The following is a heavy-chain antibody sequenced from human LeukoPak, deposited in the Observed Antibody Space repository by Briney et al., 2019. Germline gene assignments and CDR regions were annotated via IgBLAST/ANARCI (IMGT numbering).Heavy chain of an antibody. V-gene: IGHV4-59*02. J-gene: IGHJ5*02. CDR3: ARDRSYP. Sequence: SETLSLTCTVSGGSVSTYSWTWIRQPPGKGLEWIAYINYNGSTNYNPSLKSRATISVATSKNHFSLRLSTVTAADTAVYYCARDRSYPWGQGTLVTVSS. CDR2: INYNGST. CDR1: GGSVSTYS.